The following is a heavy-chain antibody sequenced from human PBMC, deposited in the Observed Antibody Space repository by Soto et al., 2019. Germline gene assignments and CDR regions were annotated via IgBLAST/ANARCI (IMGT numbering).Heavy chain of an antibody. D-gene: IGHD3-10*01. J-gene: IGHJ6*02. CDR2: IHSSGST. V-gene: IGHV4-59*01. Sequence: QVQLQESGPGLVKPSETLSLTCTVSGDSIRNYYWTWVRQPPGKGLEWIGYIHSSGSTNYNPSFKSRVTMSVDTSKNDFSLRLSSVTAADTAVYYCARFGRGDSYYGMGVWGQGSTVTVSS. CDR3: ARFGRGDSYYGMGV. CDR1: GDSIRNYY.